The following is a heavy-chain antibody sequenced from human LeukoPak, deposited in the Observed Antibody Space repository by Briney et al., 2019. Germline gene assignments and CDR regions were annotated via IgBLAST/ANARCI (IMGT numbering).Heavy chain of an antibody. J-gene: IGHJ5*02. CDR1: GGSFSGYY. D-gene: IGHD6-19*01. Sequence: NSSETLSLTCAVYGGSFSGYYWSWIRQPPGKGLEWIGEINHSGSTNYNPSLKSRVTISVDTSKNQFSLKLSSVTAADTAVYYCARCGSGWYADNWFDPRGPGNPGHRLL. V-gene: IGHV4-34*01. CDR2: INHSGST. CDR3: ARCGSGWYADNWFDP.